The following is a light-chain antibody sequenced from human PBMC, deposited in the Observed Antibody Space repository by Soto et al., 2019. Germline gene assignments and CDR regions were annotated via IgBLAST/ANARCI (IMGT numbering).Light chain of an antibody. Sequence: EIVLMQSPGTLSLSPGERATLSCRASQSISSDYLAWYQQKPGQAPRLLIYAASIRAAGIPDTFGGSGSGTDFTLTISRLEPEHFAVYYCQQYGISPLTFGGGTKVEIK. V-gene: IGKV3-20*01. J-gene: IGKJ4*01. CDR1: QSISSDY. CDR2: AAS. CDR3: QQYGISPLT.